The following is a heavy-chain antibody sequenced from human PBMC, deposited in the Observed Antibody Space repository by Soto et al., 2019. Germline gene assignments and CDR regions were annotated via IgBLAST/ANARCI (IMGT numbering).Heavy chain of an antibody. CDR1: GGSISSSSYY. CDR3: ARLAIPGIAVGESRFGPWDY. J-gene: IGHJ4*02. CDR2: IYYSGST. V-gene: IGHV4-39*01. Sequence: QLQLQESGPGLVKPSETLSLTCTVSGGSISSSSYYWGWIRQPPGKGLEWIGSIYYSGSTYYNPSLKSRVTISVDTSKNQFSLKLSSVTVADTAVYYCARLAIPGIAVGESRFGPWDYWGQGTLVTVSS. D-gene: IGHD6-19*01.